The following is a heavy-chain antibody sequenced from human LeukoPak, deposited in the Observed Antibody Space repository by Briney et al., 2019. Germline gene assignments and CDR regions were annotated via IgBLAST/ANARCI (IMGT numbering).Heavy chain of an antibody. D-gene: IGHD3-10*01. J-gene: IGHJ5*02. CDR3: ARDLVDYYGSGSYYPTAGFDP. CDR2: IIPIFGTA. CDR1: GGTFSSYA. V-gene: IGHV1-69*13. Sequence: SVKVSCKASGGTFSSYAISWVRQAPGQGLEWMGEIIPIFGTANYAQKFQGRVTITADESTGTAYMELSSLRSEDTAVYYCARDLVDYYGSGSYYPTAGFDPWGQGTLVTVSS.